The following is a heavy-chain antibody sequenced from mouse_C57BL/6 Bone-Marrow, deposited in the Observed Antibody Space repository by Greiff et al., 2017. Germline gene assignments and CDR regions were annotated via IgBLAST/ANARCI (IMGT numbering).Heavy chain of an antibody. J-gene: IGHJ2*01. Sequence: QVQLKESGAELVRPGSSVKLSCKASGYTFTSYWMDWVKQRPGQGLEWIGNIYPSDSETHYNQKFKDKATLTVDKSSSTAYMQLSSLTSEDSAVYYCARGGLLYFDYWGQGTTLTVSS. V-gene: IGHV1-61*01. D-gene: IGHD2-3*01. CDR2: IYPSDSET. CDR3: ARGGLLYFDY. CDR1: GYTFTSYW.